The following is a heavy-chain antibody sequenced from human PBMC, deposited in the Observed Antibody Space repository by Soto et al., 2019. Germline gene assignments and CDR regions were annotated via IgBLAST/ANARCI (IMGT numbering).Heavy chain of an antibody. V-gene: IGHV3-48*02. CDR3: ARDVGYYYDSSGYYRFDY. J-gene: IGHJ4*02. CDR1: GFTFSSYN. Sequence: EVQLVESGGGLVQPGGSLRLSCAASGFTFSSYNMNWVRQAPGKGLEWVSHITSSSSTIYYADSVKGRFTISRDNARNSLYLQMNSLRDEDTAVYYCARDVGYYYDSSGYYRFDYWGQGTLVTVSS. CDR2: ITSSSSTI. D-gene: IGHD3-22*01.